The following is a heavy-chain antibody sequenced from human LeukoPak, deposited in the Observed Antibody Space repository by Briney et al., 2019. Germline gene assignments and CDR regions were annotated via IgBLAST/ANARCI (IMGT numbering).Heavy chain of an antibody. J-gene: IGHJ4*02. V-gene: IGHV3-23*01. CDR1: GFTFSSYA. Sequence: GGSLTLSCAASGFTFSSYAMSWVRQAPGKGLEWVSDISGSGGRTYYADSVKGRFTISRDNSKNTLYVQMNSLRGEDTAVYYCAKDLLAATIDYYFDYWGQGTLVTVSS. D-gene: IGHD5-12*01. CDR2: ISGSGGRT. CDR3: AKDLLAATIDYYFDY.